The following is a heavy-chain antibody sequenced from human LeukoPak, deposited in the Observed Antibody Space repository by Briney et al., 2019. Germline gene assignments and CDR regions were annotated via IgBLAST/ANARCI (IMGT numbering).Heavy chain of an antibody. D-gene: IGHD1-26*01. CDR3: AKELSGSFLGFDY. Sequence: AGGSLRLSCAASGFTFSSFWMHWVRQAPGKGLVWVSHINSDGSTTDYADSVRGRFTISRDNAKNTLYLQMNSLRAEDTAVYYCAKELSGSFLGFDYWGQGTLVTVSS. CDR2: INSDGSTT. V-gene: IGHV3-74*01. J-gene: IGHJ4*02. CDR1: GFTFSSFW.